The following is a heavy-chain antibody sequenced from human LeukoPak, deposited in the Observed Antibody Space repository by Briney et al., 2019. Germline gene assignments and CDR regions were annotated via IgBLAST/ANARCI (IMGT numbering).Heavy chain of an antibody. CDR3: ARDYWSYFDY. V-gene: IGHV3-7*01. J-gene: IGHJ4*02. Sequence: GGSLRLSCAASGLIFSSYWMSWVRQAPGKGLEWVANIKQDGSGEYYVDSVKGRFTISRDNAKNSLYLQMNSLRAEDTAVYYCARDYWSYFDYWGQGTLVTVSS. D-gene: IGHD3-3*01. CDR2: IKQDGSGE. CDR1: GLIFSSYW.